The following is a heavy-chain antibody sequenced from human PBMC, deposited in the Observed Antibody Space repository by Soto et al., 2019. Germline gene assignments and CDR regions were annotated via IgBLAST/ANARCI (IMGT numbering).Heavy chain of an antibody. J-gene: IGHJ3*02. CDR1: GGSISSGGYY. Sequence: PSATLSLTCTVSGGSISSGGYYWSWIRQHPGKGLEWIGYIYYSGSTYYNPSLKSRVTISVDTSKNQFSLKLSSVTAADTAVYYCARPRDSSGYDAFDIWGQGTMVTVSS. D-gene: IGHD3-22*01. CDR2: IYYSGST. V-gene: IGHV4-31*03. CDR3: ARPRDSSGYDAFDI.